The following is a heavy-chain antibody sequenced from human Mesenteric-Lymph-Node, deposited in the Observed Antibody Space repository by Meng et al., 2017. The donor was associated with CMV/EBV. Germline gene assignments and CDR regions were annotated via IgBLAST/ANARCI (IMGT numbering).Heavy chain of an antibody. Sequence: SGFTVSDNFMSWVRQAPGKGLEWVSLIYSGGNTFYADSVKGRLTISRDNSKNTLYLQMNGLRAEDTALYYCVKEMRWSDYVITCDYWGQGTLVTVSS. V-gene: IGHV3-53*01. D-gene: IGHD4-17*01. CDR1: GFTVSDNF. J-gene: IGHJ4*02. CDR2: IYSGGNT. CDR3: VKEMRWSDYVITCDY.